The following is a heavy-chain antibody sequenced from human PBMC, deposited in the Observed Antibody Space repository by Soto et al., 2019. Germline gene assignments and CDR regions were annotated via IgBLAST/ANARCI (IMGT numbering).Heavy chain of an antibody. J-gene: IGHJ1*01. CDR1: GFTFNTYA. Sequence: LVESGGGVAQPGKSQTLSCAASGFTFNTYAFHWVRQAPGKGLEWVAVVSSDGKDKFYADSVSGRFTISRDDSKDTLFLHMNSLRTEDTAVYFCVRQLSVVVGTLTTREHFFQHWGRGTLVTVSS. CDR3: VRQLSVVVGTLTTREHFFQH. D-gene: IGHD2-21*02. CDR2: VSSDGKDK. V-gene: IGHV3-30*04.